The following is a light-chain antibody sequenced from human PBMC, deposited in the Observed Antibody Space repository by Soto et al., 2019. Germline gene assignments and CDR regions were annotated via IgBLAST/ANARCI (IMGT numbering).Light chain of an antibody. CDR3: QQYSDSPLT. CDR2: GAS. V-gene: IGKV3-20*01. CDR1: QTVRTNY. Sequence: EIVLTQSPCTLSLSPGEIATLSFRTSQTVRTNYLAWFQHKPGQAPRLLIYGASSRATGITDRLSGSGSGTDFTLTINRLEPEAFAVYFCQQYSDSPLTFGGGTKVDIK. J-gene: IGKJ4*01.